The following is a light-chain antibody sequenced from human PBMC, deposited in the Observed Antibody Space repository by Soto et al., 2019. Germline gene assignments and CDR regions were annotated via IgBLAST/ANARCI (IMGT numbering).Light chain of an antibody. V-gene: IGLV2-14*03. CDR1: SSDIGAFTF. Sequence: QSALTQPASVSGSPGQSITISCTGTSSDIGAFTFVSWYQQHPGKVPKLMIFDVNRRPSGVSDRFSGSKSGNTASLTISGHQAEDEGDYYCSSYTSSSTHVFGCGTKLIVL. J-gene: IGLJ1*01. CDR2: DVN. CDR3: SSYTSSSTHV.